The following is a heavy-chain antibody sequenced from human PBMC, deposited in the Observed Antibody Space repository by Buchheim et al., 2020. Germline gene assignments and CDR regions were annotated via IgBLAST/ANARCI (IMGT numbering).Heavy chain of an antibody. CDR1: GFTFSNSA. V-gene: IGHV3-23*01. CDR2: ISRSGDTT. J-gene: IGHJ4*02. Sequence: EAQLLESGGGLVQPGGSLRLSCAVSGFTFSNSAMTWVRQAPGKGLEWVSSISRSGDTTYYADSVMGRFTLSRDTSKNTLYLQMNSRRVDDTAVYYCAKEEVPNDYWGLGT. CDR3: AKEEVPNDY.